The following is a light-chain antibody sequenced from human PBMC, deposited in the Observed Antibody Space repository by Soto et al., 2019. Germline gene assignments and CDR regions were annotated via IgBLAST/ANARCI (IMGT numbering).Light chain of an antibody. V-gene: IGLV2-11*01. J-gene: IGLJ2*01. CDR2: DVS. Sequence: QSVLTQPRSVSGSPGQSVTISCTGPSSDVPGHDFVSWYQQHPGKAPKLMIYDVSKRPSGVPDRFSGSQSGTTASLTISGLQPEDEADYYCSSSAGTYTFGVFGGGTKVTVL. CDR3: SSSAGTYTFGV. CDR1: SSDVPGHDF.